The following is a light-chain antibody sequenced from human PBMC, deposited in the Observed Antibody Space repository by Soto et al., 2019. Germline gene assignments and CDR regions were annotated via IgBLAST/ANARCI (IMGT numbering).Light chain of an antibody. CDR3: QQGLTGRT. CDR1: QSVRSY. CDR2: DAA. V-gene: IGKV3-11*01. J-gene: IGKJ1*01. Sequence: EIVMTQSPATLSLSPGERATLSCRASQSVRSYLAWYQQKRGQTPRLIIYDAADRAPRIPARFSGSGSGTDFALTISSPAPEDFGVYFWQQGLTGRTFGQSTKVEIK.